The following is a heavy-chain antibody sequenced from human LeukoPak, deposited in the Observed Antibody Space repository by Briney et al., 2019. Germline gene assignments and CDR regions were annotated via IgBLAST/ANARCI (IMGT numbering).Heavy chain of an antibody. D-gene: IGHD3-10*01. CDR2: IYASGGI. CDR1: GDSISSYY. Sequence: PSETLSLTCTVSGDSISSYYWSWVRQPAGKGLEWIGRIYASGGINYNPSLKTRVALSLYTAGNQFSLRLISVTAADTGIYYCARDIVVRGVSYPDHYSYYGVDVWGQGATVTVSS. V-gene: IGHV4-4*07. J-gene: IGHJ6*02. CDR3: ARDIVVRGVSYPDHYSYYGVDV.